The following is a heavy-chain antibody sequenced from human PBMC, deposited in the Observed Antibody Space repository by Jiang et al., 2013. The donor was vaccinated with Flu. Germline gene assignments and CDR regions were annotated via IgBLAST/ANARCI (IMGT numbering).Heavy chain of an antibody. V-gene: IGHV1-2*02. CDR3: ARGPSHGGFDF. CDR2: TNPNSGAT. D-gene: IGHD4-23*01. Sequence: GAEVKKPGASVKVSCLASGYTFTDYFIHWVRRAPGQGFEWMGWTNPNSGATNSAQKFQGRVTMTRDTSISTTYMELSRLTFDDTALYYCARGPSHGGFDFWGQGTLVTVSS. CDR1: GYTFTDYF. J-gene: IGHJ4*02.